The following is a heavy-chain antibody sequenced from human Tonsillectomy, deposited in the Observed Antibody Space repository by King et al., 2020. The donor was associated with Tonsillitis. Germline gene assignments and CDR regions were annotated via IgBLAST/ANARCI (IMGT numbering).Heavy chain of an antibody. CDR3: AKGRAFYYDSSGDFYFDH. D-gene: IGHD3-22*01. J-gene: IGHJ4*02. CDR2: FSGSGGST. Sequence: VQLVESGGGLVQPGGSLRLSCAASGFTFSSYAMTWVRQAPGKGLEWVSGFSGSGGSTYYADSVKGRFTISRDNSKNTVHLQMNSLRAEDTAVYYCAKGRAFYYDSSGDFYFDHWGQGTLVTVSS. V-gene: IGHV3-23*04. CDR1: GFTFSSYA.